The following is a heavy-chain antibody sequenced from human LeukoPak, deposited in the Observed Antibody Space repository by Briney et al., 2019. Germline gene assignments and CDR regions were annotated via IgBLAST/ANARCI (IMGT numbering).Heavy chain of an antibody. Sequence: GGSLRLSCAASEFSVGSNYMTWVRQAPGKGLEWVSLIYSGGSTYYADSVKGRFTISRDNSKNTLYLQMNSLRAEDTAVYYCAREGGRGRPYGSGSYDYWGQGTLVTVSS. V-gene: IGHV3-66*01. CDR2: IYSGGST. J-gene: IGHJ4*02. CDR1: EFSVGSNY. CDR3: AREGGRGRPYGSGSYDY. D-gene: IGHD3-10*01.